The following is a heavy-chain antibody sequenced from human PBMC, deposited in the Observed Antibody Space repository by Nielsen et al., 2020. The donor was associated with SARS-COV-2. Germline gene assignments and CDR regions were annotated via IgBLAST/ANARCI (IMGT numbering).Heavy chain of an antibody. J-gene: IGHJ4*02. CDR3: ARDRWQQLVPTY. CDR2: NFNTGST. V-gene: IGHV4-59*13. Sequence: SETLSLTCTVFGGSIGSYYWSWIRQPPGKGLEWIGHNFNTGSTSYNPSLRSRVTILVDTSKNHFSLKLTSVTAADTAVYYCARDRWQQLVPTYWGQGTLVTVSS. CDR1: GGSIGSYY. D-gene: IGHD6-13*01.